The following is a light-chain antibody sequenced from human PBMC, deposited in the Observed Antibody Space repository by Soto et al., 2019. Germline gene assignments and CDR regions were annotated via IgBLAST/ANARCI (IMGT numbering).Light chain of an antibody. Sequence: EIVMTQSPATLSVSPGVRASLSCRVSQSISSNLAWYQQKPGQAPRLLIYGASTRATGIPATFSGSGSGTEFTLTISSLQSEDFAVYYCQQYNNWPFTFGPGTKVDIK. CDR2: GAS. J-gene: IGKJ3*01. CDR3: QQYNNWPFT. CDR1: QSISSN. V-gene: IGKV3-15*01.